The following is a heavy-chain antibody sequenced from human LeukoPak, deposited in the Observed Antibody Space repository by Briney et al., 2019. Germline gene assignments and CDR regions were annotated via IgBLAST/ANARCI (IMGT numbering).Heavy chain of an antibody. V-gene: IGHV1-8*01. CDR1: GYTFTSYD. D-gene: IGHD2-15*01. CDR2: MNPNSGNT. CDR3: AVKLGYCSGGSCTGRFDP. Sequence: GASVKVSCKASGYTFTSYDINWVRQATGQGLEWIGWMNPNSGNTGYAQKFQGRVTMTRNTSTSTAYMELSSLRSEDTAVYYCAVKLGYCSGGSCTGRFDPWGQGTLVTVSS. J-gene: IGHJ5*02.